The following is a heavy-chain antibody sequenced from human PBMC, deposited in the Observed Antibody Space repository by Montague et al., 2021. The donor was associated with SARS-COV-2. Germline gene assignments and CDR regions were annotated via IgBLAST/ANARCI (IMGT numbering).Heavy chain of an antibody. Sequence: TLSLTCTVSGGSISSGGYYWSWIRQHPGKGLEWIGYIYYSGSTYYNPSLKSRVTISVDTSKNQFSLKLSSVTAADTAVYYCAREDYYGSGGDHFSGWFDPWGQGTMVTVSS. CDR2: IYYSGST. CDR1: GGSISSGGYY. V-gene: IGHV4-31*03. J-gene: IGHJ5*02. D-gene: IGHD3-10*01. CDR3: AREDYYGSGGDHFSGWFDP.